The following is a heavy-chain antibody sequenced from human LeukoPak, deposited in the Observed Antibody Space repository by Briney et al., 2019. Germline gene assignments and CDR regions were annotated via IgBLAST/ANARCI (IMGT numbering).Heavy chain of an antibody. V-gene: IGHV3-11*01. J-gene: IGHJ5*02. CDR2: ISSSGSTI. D-gene: IGHD5-18*01. Sequence: GGSLRLSCAASGFTFSDYYMSWIRQAPGKWLEWVSYISSSGSTIYYADSVKGRFTISRDNAKNSLYLQMNSLRAEDTAVYYCARATGNTAMAKYNWFDPWGQGTLVTVSS. CDR3: ARATGNTAMAKYNWFDP. CDR1: GFTFSDYY.